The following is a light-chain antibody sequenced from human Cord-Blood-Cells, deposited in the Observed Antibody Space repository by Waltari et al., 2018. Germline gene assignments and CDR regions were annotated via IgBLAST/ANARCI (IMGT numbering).Light chain of an antibody. CDR2: WAS. CDR1: QSVLYSSNNKNY. J-gene: IGKJ1*01. V-gene: IGKV4-1*01. Sequence: DIVMTKSPDSLAVSLGERASIHCRSSQSVLYSSNNKNYLAWYQQKPGQPPKLLIYWASTRESGVPDRFSGSGSGTDFTLTISSLQAEDVAVYYCQQYYSTPTFGQGTKVEIK. CDR3: QQYYSTPT.